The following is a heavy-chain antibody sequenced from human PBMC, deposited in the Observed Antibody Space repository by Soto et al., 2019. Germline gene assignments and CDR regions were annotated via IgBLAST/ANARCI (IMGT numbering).Heavy chain of an antibody. Sequence: QITLKESGPTLVKPTQTLTLTCSFSGFSLTTGGVGVGWVRQSPGAALEWLALIYWDDDERYSPSLRTRLTITKDIYKNQVALIMTNMEPVDTGTYFCAHSRNLITEDAQVGDFDYWGQGAFVTVSS. CDR3: AHSRNLITEDAQVGDFDY. V-gene: IGHV2-5*02. J-gene: IGHJ4*02. CDR2: IYWDDDE. D-gene: IGHD7-27*01. CDR1: GFSLTTGGVG.